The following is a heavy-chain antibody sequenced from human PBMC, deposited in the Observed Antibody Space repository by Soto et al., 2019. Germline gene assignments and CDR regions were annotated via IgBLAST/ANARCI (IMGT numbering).Heavy chain of an antibody. CDR3: ARDSEYSSGWYFHFDY. CDR2: IIPIFGTA. V-gene: IGHV1-69*13. Sequence: GASVKVSCKASGGTFSSYAISWVRQAPGQGLEWMGGIIPIFGTANYAQKFQGRVTITADESTSTAYMELSSLRSEDTAVYYCARDSEYSSGWYFHFDYWGQGTLVTVSS. J-gene: IGHJ4*02. D-gene: IGHD6-19*01. CDR1: GGTFSSYA.